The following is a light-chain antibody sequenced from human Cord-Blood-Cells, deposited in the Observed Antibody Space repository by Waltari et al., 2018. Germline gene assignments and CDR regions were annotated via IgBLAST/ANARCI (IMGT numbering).Light chain of an antibody. CDR1: SSDVGSYNL. CDR2: EGS. Sequence: QSALTQPASVSGSPVQSITISCTGTSSDVGSYNLVSWYQQHPGKAPKLMIYEGSKRPSGVSNRFSGSKSGNTASLTISGLQAEDEADYYCCSYAGSSTFWVFGGGT. J-gene: IGLJ3*02. V-gene: IGLV2-23*03. CDR3: CSYAGSSTFWV.